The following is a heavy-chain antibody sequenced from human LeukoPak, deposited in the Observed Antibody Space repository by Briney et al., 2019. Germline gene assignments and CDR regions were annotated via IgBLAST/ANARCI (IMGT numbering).Heavy chain of an antibody. CDR1: GGSISSYY. Sequence: SESLSLTWTVSGGSISSYYWSWMRQPPGKGLEWIGYIYYSGSTNYNPSLKSRVTISVDTSKNQFSLKLSSVTAADTAVYYCAMKGYSSGWYYFDYWGQGTLVTVSS. V-gene: IGHV4-59*01. D-gene: IGHD6-19*01. CDR2: IYYSGST. CDR3: AMKGYSSGWYYFDY. J-gene: IGHJ4*02.